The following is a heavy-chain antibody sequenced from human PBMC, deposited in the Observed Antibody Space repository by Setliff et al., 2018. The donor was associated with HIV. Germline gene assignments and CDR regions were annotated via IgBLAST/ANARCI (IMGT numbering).Heavy chain of an antibody. CDR2: IHYTGSS. CDR1: GVSVSSYY. V-gene: IGHV4-59*02. J-gene: IGHJ4*02. Sequence: SETLSLTCTVSGVSVSSYYWCWIRQPPGKGLEWIGYIHYTGSSNYNPSLKRRVTISVDTSENQFSLKLTSVTAADTAVYYCAREVGHRSGYYRGSFDYWGQGTLVTVSS. CDR3: AREVGHRSGYYRGSFDY. D-gene: IGHD6-19*01.